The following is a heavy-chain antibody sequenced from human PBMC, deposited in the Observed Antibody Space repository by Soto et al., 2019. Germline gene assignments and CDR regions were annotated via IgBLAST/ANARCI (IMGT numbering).Heavy chain of an antibody. D-gene: IGHD3-16*02. CDR2: IKEDGSEK. CDR1: GFILRNYW. J-gene: IGHJ5*02. Sequence: EVQLVESGGGLVQPGGSLRLSCADSGFILRNYWMSWVRQAPGMGLQWVDSIKEDGSEKYYVDPVKGRFTISRENAKSSLYLQMNSLRAEDTAVYYCARYRSLDPWGQGILVTVSS. V-gene: IGHV3-7*03. CDR3: ARYRSLDP.